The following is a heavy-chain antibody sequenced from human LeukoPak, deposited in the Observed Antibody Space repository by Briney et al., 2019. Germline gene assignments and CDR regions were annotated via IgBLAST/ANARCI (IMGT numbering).Heavy chain of an antibody. CDR3: ATANSGPDI. V-gene: IGHV3-74*01. CDR1: GFTFSSYW. CDR2: ISADGSYT. J-gene: IGHJ3*02. D-gene: IGHD1-1*01. Sequence: QTGGSLRLSCAASGFTFSSYWMHWVRQALGKGLVWVTRISADGSYTLYADSVKGRFTISRDNAKNTLYLQMNSLRAEDTAVYYCATANSGPDIWGQGTTVTVSS.